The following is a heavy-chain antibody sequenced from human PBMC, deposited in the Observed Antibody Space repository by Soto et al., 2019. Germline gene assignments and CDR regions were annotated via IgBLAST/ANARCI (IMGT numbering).Heavy chain of an antibody. D-gene: IGHD5-18*01. J-gene: IGHJ6*02. Sequence: QVQLVQSGAEVKKPGSSVKVSCKASGGTFSSYAISWVRQAPGQGLEWMGGIIPIFGTANYAQKFQGRVTITAHKSTSTAYMELSSLRSEHTAVYYCARSSRGYSYGYRYYYGMDVWGQGTTVTVSS. CDR3: ARSSRGYSYGYRYYYGMDV. CDR1: GGTFSSYA. V-gene: IGHV1-69*06. CDR2: IIPIFGTA.